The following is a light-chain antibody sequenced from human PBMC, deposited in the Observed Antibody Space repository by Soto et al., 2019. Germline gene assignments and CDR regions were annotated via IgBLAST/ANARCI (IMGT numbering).Light chain of an antibody. V-gene: IGKV1-39*01. J-gene: IGKJ1*01. CDR1: QSINSY. CDR2: AAS. Sequence: DIQMTQSPSSQSASVGDRVTITCRAGQSINSYLNWYQQKPGKAPKLLIYAASSLQSGVPSMFSGSGSETDFTLTITSLQPDDFATYYRQKSFSTPRTFGQGTRVDI. CDR3: QKSFSTPRT.